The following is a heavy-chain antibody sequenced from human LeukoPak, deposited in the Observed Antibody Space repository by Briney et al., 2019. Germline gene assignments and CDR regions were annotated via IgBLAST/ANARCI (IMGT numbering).Heavy chain of an antibody. CDR1: GFTVSTNY. V-gene: IGHV3-53*04. J-gene: IGHJ4*02. CDR2: IYSGGST. CDR3: ARGMTNPFDY. D-gene: IGHD4-17*01. Sequence: GSLRLSCAASGFTVSTNYMSWVRQAPGKGLEWVSVIYSGGSTYYADSVKGRFTISRHNSENTLYLQVNSLRAEDTAVYYCARGMTNPFDYWGQGTLVTVSS.